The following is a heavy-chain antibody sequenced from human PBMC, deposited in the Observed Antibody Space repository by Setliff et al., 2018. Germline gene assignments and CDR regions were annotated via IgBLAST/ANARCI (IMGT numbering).Heavy chain of an antibody. J-gene: IGHJ6*03. D-gene: IGHD2-8*02. CDR1: GYTFSTYP. Sequence: ASVKVSCKASGYTFSTYPMHWVRQAPGQSLEWMGWISTANGNTKYSQQFQGRVTITRDTSASTVYMELSSLRSEDMAVYYCARTSATWCMDVWGKGTTVTV. CDR3: ARTSATWCMDV. V-gene: IGHV1-3*03. CDR2: ISTANGNT.